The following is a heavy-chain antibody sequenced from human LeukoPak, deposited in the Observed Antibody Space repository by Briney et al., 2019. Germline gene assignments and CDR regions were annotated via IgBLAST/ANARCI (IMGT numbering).Heavy chain of an antibody. CDR1: GFTFSSYG. V-gene: IGHV3-33*01. D-gene: IGHD3-22*01. J-gene: IGHJ4*02. CDR3: ASSSGYYYYPFDY. CDR2: IWYDGSNK. Sequence: GRSLRLSCAASGFTFSSYGMHWVRQAPGKGLEWVAVIWYDGSNKYYADSVKGRFTISRDNSKNTLYPQMNSLRAEDTAVYYCASSSGYYYYPFDYWGQGTLVTVSS.